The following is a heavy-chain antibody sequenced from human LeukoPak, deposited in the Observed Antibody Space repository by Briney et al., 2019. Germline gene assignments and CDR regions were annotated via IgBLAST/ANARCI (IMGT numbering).Heavy chain of an antibody. CDR3: ARGGDYYDSSGYYPFDY. D-gene: IGHD3-22*01. CDR1: GYTFTGYY. Sequence: ASVKVSCKASGYTFTGYYMHWVRQAPGQGLEWMGWINPNSGGTNYAQKFQGRVTMTRDTSISTAYMELSRLRSEDTAVYYCARGGDYYDSSGYYPFDYWGQGTLVTVSS. V-gene: IGHV1-2*02. J-gene: IGHJ4*02. CDR2: INPNSGGT.